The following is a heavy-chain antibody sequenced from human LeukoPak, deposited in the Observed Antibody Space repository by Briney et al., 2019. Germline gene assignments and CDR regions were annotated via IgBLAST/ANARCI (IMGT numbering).Heavy chain of an antibody. J-gene: IGHJ4*02. Sequence: GESLKISCKGSGYTFSTYWIGWVRQMPGKGLEWMGIIYPDDSDTRYSPSFQGQVTVSADKSISTAYLQWSSLKASDTAMYYCARQRRDTNPYRLDYWGQGTLVTVSS. V-gene: IGHV5-51*01. CDR2: IYPDDSDT. CDR3: ARQRRDTNPYRLDY. CDR1: GYTFSTYW. D-gene: IGHD2-8*01.